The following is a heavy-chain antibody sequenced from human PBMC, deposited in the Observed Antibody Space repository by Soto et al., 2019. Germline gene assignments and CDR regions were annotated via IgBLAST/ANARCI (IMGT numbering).Heavy chain of an antibody. CDR3: VRIGSVVRRALDM. J-gene: IGHJ3*02. Sequence: GGSLRLSCVASGFTFSSYWMTWVRQAPGKGLEWVASIKQDGSEKYYVDSVKGRFTISRDNAKNSLYLQVNSLRAEDTAVYSCVRIGSVVRRALDMWGQGTMVTVSS. V-gene: IGHV3-7*01. CDR1: GFTFSSYW. CDR2: IKQDGSEK. D-gene: IGHD3-10*01.